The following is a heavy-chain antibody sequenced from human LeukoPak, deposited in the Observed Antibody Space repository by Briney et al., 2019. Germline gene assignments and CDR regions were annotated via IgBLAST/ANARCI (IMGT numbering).Heavy chain of an antibody. CDR3: ARGGVAGTLY. CDR1: GYTFTSYY. CDR2: INPSGGST. Sequence: GASVKVSCKASGYTFTSYYMHWVRQAPGQGLEWMGIINPSGGSTSYAQKFQGRVTMTRNTSISTAYMELSSLKSEDTAVYYCARGGVAGTLYWGQGTLVTVSS. J-gene: IGHJ4*02. V-gene: IGHV1-46*01. D-gene: IGHD6-19*01.